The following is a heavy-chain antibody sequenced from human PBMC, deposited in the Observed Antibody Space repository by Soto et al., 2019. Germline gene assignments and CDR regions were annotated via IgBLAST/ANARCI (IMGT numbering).Heavy chain of an antibody. Sequence: EVQLVESGGDLVQPGGSLRLSCAASGFTFSSDEMNWVRQAPGKGLEWISYISASGSLIYYADSVRGRFTTSRDSAKNSLYLQMNSLRAEDTAVYYCAREEIDCGGDCFYLWGQGTLVTVSS. J-gene: IGHJ4*02. CDR3: AREEIDCGGDCFYL. D-gene: IGHD2-21*01. CDR2: ISASGSLI. CDR1: GFTFSSDE. V-gene: IGHV3-48*03.